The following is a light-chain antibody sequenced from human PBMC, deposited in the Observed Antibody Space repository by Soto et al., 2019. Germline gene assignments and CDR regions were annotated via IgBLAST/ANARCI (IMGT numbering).Light chain of an antibody. CDR1: SSDVGSYNR. CDR2: EVS. V-gene: IGLV2-18*02. J-gene: IGLJ1*01. Sequence: QSALTQPPSVSGSPGQSVTISCTGTSSDVGSYNRVSWYQQPPGTAPKLMIYEVSNRPSGVPDRSSGSKSGNTASLTISGLQPEDEADYYCNSYTSSSTYVFGTGTKVTVL. CDR3: NSYTSSSTYV.